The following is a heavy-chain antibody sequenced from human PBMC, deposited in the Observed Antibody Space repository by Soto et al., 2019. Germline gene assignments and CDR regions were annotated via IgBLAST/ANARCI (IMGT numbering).Heavy chain of an antibody. CDR3: ARQTTMRIVVITYNWFDP. V-gene: IGHV4-38-2*01. Sequence: SETLSLTCAVSGYSISSGYYWGWIRQPPGKGLEWIGSIYYSGSTYYNPSLKSRVTISVDTSKNQFSLKLSSVTAADTAVYYCARQTTMRIVVITYNWFDPWGQGTLVTVSS. CDR1: GYSISSGYY. J-gene: IGHJ5*02. D-gene: IGHD3-22*01. CDR2: IYYSGST.